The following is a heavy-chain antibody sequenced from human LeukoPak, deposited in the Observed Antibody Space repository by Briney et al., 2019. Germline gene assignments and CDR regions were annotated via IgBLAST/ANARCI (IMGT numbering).Heavy chain of an antibody. V-gene: IGHV4-59*01. Sequence: PSETLSLTCTVSGGSISSYYWSWIRQPPGKGLEWIGYIYYSGSTNYNPSLKSRVTISVDTSKNQFSLKLSSVTAADTAVYYCARGDGSYYYYYGMVVWGQGTTVTVSS. CDR1: GGSISSYY. J-gene: IGHJ6*02. D-gene: IGHD1-26*01. CDR3: ARGDGSYYYYYGMVV. CDR2: IYYSGST.